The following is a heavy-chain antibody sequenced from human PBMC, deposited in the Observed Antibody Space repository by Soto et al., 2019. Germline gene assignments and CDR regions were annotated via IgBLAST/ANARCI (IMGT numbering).Heavy chain of an antibody. CDR3: ARNPSGQWVVPLYCDL. V-gene: IGHV3-48*03. CDR1: GFSISNYE. J-gene: IGHJ4*02. D-gene: IGHD6-19*01. Sequence: GGSLRLSCVASGFSISNYEMNWFRQAPGKGLEWVSYISGSGSTVYYADSVKGRFTISRDNAKNSVYLQINTLRVEDTAIYYCARNPSGQWVVPLYCDLWGQGTLVTVSS. CDR2: ISGSGSTV.